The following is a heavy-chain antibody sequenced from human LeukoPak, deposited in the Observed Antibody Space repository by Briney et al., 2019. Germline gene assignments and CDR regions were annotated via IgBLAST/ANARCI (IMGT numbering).Heavy chain of an antibody. CDR3: ARRLSSSDYRAKAFDY. V-gene: IGHV5-51*01. Sequence: GESLKISCKGSGYIFTNYWIGWVRHLPGKGLEWMGVIYPGDSTTRYSPSFQGQVTISVDKSINTAYLQWGTLKASDTAIYYCARRLSSSDYRAKAFDYWGQGTLVSVSS. D-gene: IGHD3-22*01. CDR1: GYIFTNYW. CDR2: IYPGDSTT. J-gene: IGHJ4*02.